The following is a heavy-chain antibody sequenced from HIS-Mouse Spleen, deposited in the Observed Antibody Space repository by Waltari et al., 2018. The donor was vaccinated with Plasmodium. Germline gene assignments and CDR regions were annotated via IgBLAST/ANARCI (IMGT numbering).Heavy chain of an antibody. CDR3: AILRVTMVRGVPYAFDI. V-gene: IGHV1-2*02. CDR2: INPNRGGT. CDR1: GYTFTGYY. Sequence: QVQLVQSGAEVKKPGASVKVSCKASGYTFTGYYMHWVRPAPGQGLEWMGWINPNRGGTNYAQKFQGRVTMTRDTSISTAYMELSRLRSDDTAVYYCAILRVTMVRGVPYAFDIWGQGTMVTVSS. D-gene: IGHD3-10*01. J-gene: IGHJ3*02.